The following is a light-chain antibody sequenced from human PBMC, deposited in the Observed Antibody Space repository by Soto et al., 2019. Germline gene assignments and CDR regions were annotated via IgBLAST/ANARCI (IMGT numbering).Light chain of an antibody. CDR3: EQYGGSIT. J-gene: IGKJ5*01. V-gene: IGKV3-20*01. Sequence: EIVLTQSPGTLSLSPGERATLSCRASQSVSSSYLAWYQQKTGQAPRLLIYGASSSATGIPDRFSGSGSGTAFTLTIGRLEPEGFAVYYWEQYGGSITFSQGTRLEIK. CDR1: QSVSSSY. CDR2: GAS.